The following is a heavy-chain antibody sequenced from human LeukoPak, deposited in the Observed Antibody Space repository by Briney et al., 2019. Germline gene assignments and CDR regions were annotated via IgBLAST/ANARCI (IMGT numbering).Heavy chain of an antibody. Sequence: GGSLRLSCAASGFTFDDYTMHWVRQAPGKGLEWVSLISWDGGSTYYADSVKGRFTISRDNAKNSVYLQMNSLRAEDTAVYYCARDLMIVMVEEEGSADYWGQGTLVTVSS. CDR2: ISWDGGST. V-gene: IGHV3-43*01. CDR3: ARDLMIVMVEEEGSADY. J-gene: IGHJ4*02. D-gene: IGHD3-22*01. CDR1: GFTFDDYT.